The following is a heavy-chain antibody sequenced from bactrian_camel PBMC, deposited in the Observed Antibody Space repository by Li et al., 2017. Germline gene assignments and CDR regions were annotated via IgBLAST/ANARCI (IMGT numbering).Heavy chain of an antibody. Sequence: QVQLVESGGGSVQSGGSLRLSCTAPGSGYVSGTYCLGWFRQVPGKEREGVAAIAPATGSTYYDDSVKGRFTISRDNAKNILYLQMNSLRPTDTAMYHCAAGFGRTASVYDCEYTYWGQGTQVTVS. V-gene: IGHV3S1*01. CDR1: GYVSGTYC. J-gene: IGHJ4*01. D-gene: IGHD1*01. CDR2: IAPATGST. CDR3: AAGFGRTASVYDCEYTY.